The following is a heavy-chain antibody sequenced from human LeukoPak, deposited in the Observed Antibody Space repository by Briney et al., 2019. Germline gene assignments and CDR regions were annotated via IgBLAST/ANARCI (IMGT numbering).Heavy chain of an antibody. CDR2: INPNSGGT. Sequence: ASVRVSCKASGYTFTGYYMHWVRQAPGQGLEWMGGINPNSGGTNYAQKFQGRVTMTRDTSISTVYMELNRLSFDDTAVYYCALTGSYHGRWGQGTLVTVSS. D-gene: IGHD3-16*02. J-gene: IGHJ4*02. CDR1: GYTFTGYY. V-gene: IGHV1-2*02. CDR3: ALTGSYHGR.